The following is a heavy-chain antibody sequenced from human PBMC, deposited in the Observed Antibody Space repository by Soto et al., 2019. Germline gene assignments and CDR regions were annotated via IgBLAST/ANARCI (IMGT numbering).Heavy chain of an antibody. Sequence: EVQLVESGGGLVQPGGSLRLSCAASGFTFSSYWMSWVRQAPGKGLEWVANIKQDGSEKYYVDSVKGRFTISRDNTKNSLYLQMNSLRAEDAAVYYCARDATSSSWYGYWGQGTLVTVSS. D-gene: IGHD6-13*01. V-gene: IGHV3-7*03. J-gene: IGHJ4*02. CDR1: GFTFSSYW. CDR2: IKQDGSEK. CDR3: ARDATSSSWYGY.